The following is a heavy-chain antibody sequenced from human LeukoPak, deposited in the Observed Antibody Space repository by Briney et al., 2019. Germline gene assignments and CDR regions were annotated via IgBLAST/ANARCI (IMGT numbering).Heavy chain of an antibody. J-gene: IGHJ4*02. V-gene: IGHV3-23*01. CDR1: RFTFSSCA. Sequence: PGGSLRLSCAASRFTFSSCAMNWVRQAPGKGLEWVSAISGSGGSTYYPDSVRGRFTISRDNSKNTLYLQMNSLRADDTAIYYCAKGLGSFYGSGSDYWGQGTLVTVSS. D-gene: IGHD3-10*01. CDR2: ISGSGGST. CDR3: AKGLGSFYGSGSDY.